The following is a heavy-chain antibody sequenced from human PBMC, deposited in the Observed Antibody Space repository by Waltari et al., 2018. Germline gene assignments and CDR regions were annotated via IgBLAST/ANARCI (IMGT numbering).Heavy chain of an antibody. CDR1: GSTFSNNW. CDR3: TRGGDDSSWYWRN. CDR2: INQDGSEK. Sequence: EVQLVESGGGLVQHGGSRRLPCAASGSTFSNNWMTWVRQAPGKGLEWVANINQDGSEKYSVESVKGRFTISRDNAKNSLYLQLSSLGADDTAVYYCTRGGDDSSWYWRNWGQGTLVTVSS. D-gene: IGHD6-13*01. V-gene: IGHV3-7*01. J-gene: IGHJ4*02.